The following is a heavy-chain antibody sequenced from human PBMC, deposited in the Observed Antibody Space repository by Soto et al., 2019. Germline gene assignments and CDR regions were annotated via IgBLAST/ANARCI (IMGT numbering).Heavy chain of an antibody. V-gene: IGHV3-7*02. CDR3: ARGRAVAV. CDR1: GFTFTDYC. J-gene: IGHJ4*02. CDR2: IKSDGSEK. D-gene: IGHD6-19*01. Sequence: EVQLVESGGGLVQPGGSLRLSCVASGFTFTDYCMTWVRQAPGEGLERVANIKSDGSEKNYVDSVKGRFTITRDNAKNSLSLQMNSLRAEDTGVYYCARGRAVAVWGQGTLVIVSS.